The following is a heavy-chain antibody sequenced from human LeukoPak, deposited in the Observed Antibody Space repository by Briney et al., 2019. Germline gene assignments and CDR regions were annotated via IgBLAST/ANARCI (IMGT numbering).Heavy chain of an antibody. J-gene: IGHJ6*02. D-gene: IGHD2-2*01. V-gene: IGHV3-7*01. CDR2: IKQDGSEK. Sequence: PGGSLRLSCAASGFTFSSYWMSWVRQAPGKGLEWVANIKQDGSEKYYVDSVKGRFTISRDNAKNSLYLQMNSLRAEDTAVYYCARVYCSSTSCYADYYYGMDVWGQGTTVTVSS. CDR3: ARVYCSSTSCYADYYYGMDV. CDR1: GFTFSSYW.